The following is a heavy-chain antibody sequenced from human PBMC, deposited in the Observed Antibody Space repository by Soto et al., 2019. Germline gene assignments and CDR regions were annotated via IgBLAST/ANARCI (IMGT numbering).Heavy chain of an antibody. CDR3: AKYGLGYCSSTSCYTDNWFDT. CDR1: GFTFSSYA. V-gene: IGHV3-23*01. CDR2: ISGSGGST. D-gene: IGHD2-2*02. J-gene: IGHJ5*02. Sequence: GGSLRLSCAASGFTFSSYAMSWVRQAPGKGLEWVSAISGSGGSTYYADSVKGRFTISRDNSKNTLYLQMNSLRAEDTAVYYCAKYGLGYCSSTSCYTDNWFDTWGQGTLVTVSS.